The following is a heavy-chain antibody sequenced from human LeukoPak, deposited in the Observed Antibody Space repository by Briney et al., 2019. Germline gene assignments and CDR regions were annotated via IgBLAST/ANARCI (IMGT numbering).Heavy chain of an antibody. CDR2: INSDGSNT. Sequence: GGSLTLSCAASGFDFSSHWMHWVRQVPGKGLVWVSRINSDGSNTIYADSVEGRFTISRDNAKNTLYLQMNSLRAEDTAVYYCTRDLMDYDYGDKGGNYWGQGTLVTVSS. J-gene: IGHJ4*02. V-gene: IGHV3-74*01. CDR1: GFDFSSHW. CDR3: TRDLMDYDYGDKGGNY. D-gene: IGHD4-23*01.